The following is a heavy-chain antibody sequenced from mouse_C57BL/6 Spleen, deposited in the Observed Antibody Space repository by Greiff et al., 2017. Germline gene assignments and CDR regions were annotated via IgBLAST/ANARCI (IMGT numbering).Heavy chain of an antibody. V-gene: IGHV1-80*01. CDR1: GYAFSSYW. J-gene: IGHJ1*03. CDR3: AIRGVDYWYFDV. CDR2: IYPGDGDT. D-gene: IGHD1-1*01. Sequence: VQLQQSGAALVKPGASVKISCKASGYAFSSYWLNWVKQRPGKGLEWIGQIYPGDGDTNYNGKFKGKATLTADKSSSTAYMQLSSLTSEDSAVYFCAIRGVDYWYFDVWGTGTTVTVSS.